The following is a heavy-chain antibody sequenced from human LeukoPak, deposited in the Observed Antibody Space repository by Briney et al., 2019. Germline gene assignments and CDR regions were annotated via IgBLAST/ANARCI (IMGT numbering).Heavy chain of an antibody. CDR1: GFTFSSYA. J-gene: IGHJ5*02. CDR2: ISYDGSNK. Sequence: GGSLRLSCAASGFTFSSYAMHWVRQAPGKGLEWVAVISYDGSNKYYADSVKGRFTISRDNAKNSLYLQMNSLRAEDTAVYYCARGPPLFDPWGQGTLVAVSS. CDR3: ARGPPLFDP. V-gene: IGHV3-30-3*01.